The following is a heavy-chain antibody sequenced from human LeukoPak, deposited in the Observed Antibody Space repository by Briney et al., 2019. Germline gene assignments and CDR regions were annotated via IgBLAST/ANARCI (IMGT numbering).Heavy chain of an antibody. CDR1: GFTFSSHG. CDR2: IRYDGSNK. D-gene: IGHD6-13*01. V-gene: IGHV3-30*02. Sequence: GGSLRLSCAASGFTFSSHGMHWVRQAPGKGLEWVAFIRYDGSNKYYVDSVKGRFTISRDNSKNTLYLQMNSLRAEDTAVYYCAEERGVGAGRTYLLLYYFDYWGQGTLVTVSS. CDR3: AEERGVGAGRTYLLLYYFDY. J-gene: IGHJ4*02.